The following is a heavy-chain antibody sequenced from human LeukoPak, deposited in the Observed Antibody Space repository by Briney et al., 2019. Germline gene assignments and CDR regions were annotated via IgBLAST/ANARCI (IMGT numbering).Heavy chain of an antibody. J-gene: IGHJ4*02. CDR3: ARGPPEESSSWGSFDY. CDR1: GGSISSYY. Sequence: SETLSLTCTVSGGSISSYYWSWIRQPPGKGLGWIGYIYYSGSTNYNPSLKSRVTISVDTSKNQFSLKLSSVTAADTAVYYCARGPPEESSSWGSFDYWGQGTLVTVSS. V-gene: IGHV4-59*01. CDR2: IYYSGST. D-gene: IGHD6-13*01.